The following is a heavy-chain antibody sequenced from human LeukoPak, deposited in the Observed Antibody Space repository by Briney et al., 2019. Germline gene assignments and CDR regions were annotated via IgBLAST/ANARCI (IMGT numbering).Heavy chain of an antibody. J-gene: IGHJ5*02. D-gene: IGHD4-17*01. CDR1: GFTFSSYA. Sequence: PGGSLRLSCAASGFTFSSYAMTWVRQAPVKGLEWVSSISGSGGRTDYADSVKGRFTISRDNSKNTLYLQMNSLRAEDTAVYYCAKGAYDYGDYDWFDPWGQGTLVTVSS. CDR2: ISGSGGRT. V-gene: IGHV3-23*01. CDR3: AKGAYDYGDYDWFDP.